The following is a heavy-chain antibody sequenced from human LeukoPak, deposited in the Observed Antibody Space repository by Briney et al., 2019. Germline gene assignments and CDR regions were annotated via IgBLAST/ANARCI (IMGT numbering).Heavy chain of an antibody. V-gene: IGHV4-59*01. J-gene: IGHJ4*02. CDR2: IYYTGST. Sequence: PSETLSLTCTVSGCSISSYYWSWIRQPPGKGLGWVGYIYYTGSTNYNPSLKSRVIISLDTSKNQFSLKLSSVTAADTAVYYCARTLSRWDPFDYWGQGTLVTVSS. CDR3: ARTLSRWDPFDY. D-gene: IGHD1-26*01. CDR1: GCSISSYY.